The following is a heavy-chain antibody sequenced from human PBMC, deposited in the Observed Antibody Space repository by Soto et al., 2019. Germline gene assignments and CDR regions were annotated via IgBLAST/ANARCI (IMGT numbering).Heavy chain of an antibody. Sequence: QVQLVQSGAEVKKPGASVTVSCRASGYTFTDYYIHWVRQAPGQGLEYMGWINSNSGDTYYAPRFQGRVTMTRDTSITTAYMELTRLRSDDTAVYYCARDRVGPMSSFDIWGQGTMVTVSS. CDR3: ARDRVGPMSSFDI. D-gene: IGHD1-26*01. V-gene: IGHV1-2*02. J-gene: IGHJ3*02. CDR1: GYTFTDYY. CDR2: INSNSGDT.